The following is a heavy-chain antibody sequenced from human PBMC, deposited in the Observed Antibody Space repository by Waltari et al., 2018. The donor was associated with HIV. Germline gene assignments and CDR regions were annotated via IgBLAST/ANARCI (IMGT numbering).Heavy chain of an antibody. V-gene: IGHV3-11*01. CDR3: ATGGGQFRFGVAKRTYGMDV. J-gene: IGHJ6*02. D-gene: IGHD3-10*01. CDR1: GFTFSDYY. CDR2: ISSSGSTI. Sequence: QVQLVESGGGLVKPGGSLRLSCAASGFTFSDYYMRWISQAPGKGLEWVSYISSSGSTIYYADSVKGRFTISRDNAKNSLYLQMSSLRAEDTAVYYCATGGGQFRFGVAKRTYGMDVWGQGTTVTVSS.